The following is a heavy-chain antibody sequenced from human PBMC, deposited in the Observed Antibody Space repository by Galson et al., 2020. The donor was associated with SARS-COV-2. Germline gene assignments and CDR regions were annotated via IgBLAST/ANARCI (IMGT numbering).Heavy chain of an antibody. J-gene: IGHJ5*02. D-gene: IGHD1-26*01. V-gene: IGHV3-30*04. CDR1: GFVFSSFA. CDR2: TSHDGRKT. Sequence: GGSLRLSCAASGFVFSSFAIHWIRQAPGKGLEWVAVTSHDGRKTHYADSVKGRFTISRDNSKNTVFLQMNSLRLDDTAVYYCGRAEWELLPPSYFDPWGQGTLVTVSP. CDR3: GRAEWELLPPSYFDP.